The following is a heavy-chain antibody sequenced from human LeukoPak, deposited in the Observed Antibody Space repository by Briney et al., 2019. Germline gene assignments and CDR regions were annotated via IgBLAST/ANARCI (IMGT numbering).Heavy chain of an antibody. D-gene: IGHD2-21*01. CDR3: ARDHMKDAFDI. V-gene: IGHV3-21*01. J-gene: IGHJ3*02. CDR2: ISSSSSYI. Sequence: GGSLRLSCAASGFTFSSYSMNWVRQAPGKGLEWVSSISSSSSYIYYADSVKGRFTISRDNAKNSLYLQMNSLRAEDTAVYYCARDHMKDAFDIWGQGTMVTVSS. CDR1: GFTFSSYS.